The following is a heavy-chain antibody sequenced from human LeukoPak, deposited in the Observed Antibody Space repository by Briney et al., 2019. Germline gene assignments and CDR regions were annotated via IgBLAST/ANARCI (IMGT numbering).Heavy chain of an antibody. V-gene: IGHV3-48*02. Sequence: GGSLRLSCAASGFTFSSYSMNWVRQAPGKGLEWVSYISSSSTTIYYADSVKGRSTISRDNARNSLYLQMNSLRDEDTAVYYCARRYYYDSSGYLYWGQGTLVTVSS. J-gene: IGHJ4*02. CDR3: ARRYYYDSSGYLY. D-gene: IGHD3-22*01. CDR1: GFTFSSYS. CDR2: ISSSSTTI.